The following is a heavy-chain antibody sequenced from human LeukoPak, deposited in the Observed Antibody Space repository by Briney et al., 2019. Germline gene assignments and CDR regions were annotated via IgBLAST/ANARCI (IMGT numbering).Heavy chain of an antibody. J-gene: IGHJ6*02. CDR2: IIPILGIA. CDR3: ARDPAYYGSGSYLLSMLRVQMVSYGMDV. V-gene: IGHV1-69*04. D-gene: IGHD3-10*01. CDR1: GGTSSSYA. Sequence: SVKVSCKASGGTSSSYAISWVRQAPGQGLEWMGRIIPILGIANYAQKFQGRVTITADKSTSTAYMELSSLRSEDTAVYYCARDPAYYGSGSYLLSMLRVQMVSYGMDVWGQGTTVTVSS.